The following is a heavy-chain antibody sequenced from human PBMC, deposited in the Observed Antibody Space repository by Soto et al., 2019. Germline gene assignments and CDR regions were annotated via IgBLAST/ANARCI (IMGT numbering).Heavy chain of an antibody. CDR3: ARGVSFSWVS. J-gene: IGHJ5*02. Sequence: SETLSLTCAVSGGSMSRGGQSWSWIRQPPGKGLEWLGFIYYTGSTYYNPSLKSRVTLSVDRSKNQFSLNLTSVAAADTAVYYCARGVSFSWVSWGQGTLVTVSS. CDR2: IYYTGST. D-gene: IGHD2-15*01. CDR1: GGSMSRGGQS. V-gene: IGHV4-30-2*01.